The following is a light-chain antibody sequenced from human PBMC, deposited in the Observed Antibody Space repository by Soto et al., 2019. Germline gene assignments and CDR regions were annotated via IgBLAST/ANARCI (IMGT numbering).Light chain of an antibody. CDR1: QSVSSY. J-gene: IGKJ1*01. V-gene: IGKV3-11*01. Sequence: EIWFTHSPRHPSCSPRERATLSCRASQSVSSYLAWYQQKPGQAPRLLIYDASNRATGIPARFSGSGSGTEFTLTISSLQPDDFATYYCQHYSSYGTFGQGTKVDI. CDR2: DAS. CDR3: QHYSSYGT.